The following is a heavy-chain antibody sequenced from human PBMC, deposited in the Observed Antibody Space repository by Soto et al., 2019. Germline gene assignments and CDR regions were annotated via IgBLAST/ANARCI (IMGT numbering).Heavy chain of an antibody. CDR3: AKSPISVGAHPYFDY. J-gene: IGHJ4*02. CDR1: GFTFSSYG. Sequence: QVQLVASGGGVVQPGRSLRLSCAASGFTFSSYGMHWVRQAPGKGLEWVAVISYDGSNKYYADSVKGRFTISRDNSKNTLYLQMNSLRAEDTAVYYCAKSPISVGAHPYFDYWGQGTLVTVSS. D-gene: IGHD1-26*01. V-gene: IGHV3-30*18. CDR2: ISYDGSNK.